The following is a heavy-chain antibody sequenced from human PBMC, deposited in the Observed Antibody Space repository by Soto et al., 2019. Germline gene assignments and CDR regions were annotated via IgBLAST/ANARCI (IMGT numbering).Heavy chain of an antibody. CDR2: ISGSDFKK. Sequence: TGGSLRLSCAASGFIFENFGMSWVRQAPGKGLEWISSISGSDFKKYYADSVKGRFTISRDNSKSTVYLELNNLSAEDTAVYHCAKNQGVELVPLATVDWFDPWGQGSVVTVSS. D-gene: IGHD1-26*01. CDR3: AKNQGVELVPLATVDWFDP. J-gene: IGHJ5*02. CDR1: GFIFENFG. V-gene: IGHV3-23*01.